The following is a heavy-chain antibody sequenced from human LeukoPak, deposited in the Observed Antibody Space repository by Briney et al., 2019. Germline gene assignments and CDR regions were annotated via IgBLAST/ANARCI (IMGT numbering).Heavy chain of an antibody. CDR1: GFTFSNAW. J-gene: IGHJ4*02. V-gene: IGHV3-7*03. CDR3: AKGGPIVVVVAATFFDY. CDR2: IKQDGSEK. D-gene: IGHD2-15*01. Sequence: HPGGSLRLSCAASGFTFSNAWMSWVRQAPGKGLEWVANIKQDGSEKYYVDSVKGRFTISRDNAKNSLYLQMNSLRAEDTAVYYCAKGGPIVVVVAATFFDYWGQGTLVTVSS.